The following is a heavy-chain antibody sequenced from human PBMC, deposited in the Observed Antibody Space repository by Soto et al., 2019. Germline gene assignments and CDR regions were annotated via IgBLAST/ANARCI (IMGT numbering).Heavy chain of an antibody. CDR1: GFTVSSNY. CDR3: ARDHVYGDYPEYFQH. CDR2: IYSGGST. D-gene: IGHD4-17*01. V-gene: IGHV3-53*01. Sequence: EVQLVESGGGLIQPGGSLRLSCAASGFTVSSNYMSWVRQAPGKGLEWVSVIYSGGSTYYADSVKGRFTISRDNSKNTLYLQMNSRRAEDTAVYYCARDHVYGDYPEYFQHWGQGTLVTVSS. J-gene: IGHJ1*01.